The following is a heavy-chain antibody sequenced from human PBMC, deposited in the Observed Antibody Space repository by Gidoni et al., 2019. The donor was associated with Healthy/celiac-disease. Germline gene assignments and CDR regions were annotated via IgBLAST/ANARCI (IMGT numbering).Heavy chain of an antibody. J-gene: IGHJ6*02. CDR1: GFTFSGYG. V-gene: IGHV3-30*18. Sequence: QVQLVESGGGVVQPGRSLRLSGAASGFTFSGYGMHWVRQAPGKGLEWVAVRSYDGSNKYYADSVKGRFTISRDNSKNTLYLQMNSLRAEDTAVYYCAKGDDSSSGGMDVWGQGTTVTVSS. CDR2: RSYDGSNK. CDR3: AKGDDSSSGGMDV. D-gene: IGHD6-6*01.